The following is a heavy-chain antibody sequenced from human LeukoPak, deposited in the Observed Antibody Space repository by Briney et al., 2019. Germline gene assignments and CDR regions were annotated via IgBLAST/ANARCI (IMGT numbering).Heavy chain of an antibody. CDR3: AKGLDIVVPYYAMDV. J-gene: IGHJ6*02. Sequence: GGSLRLSCAASGFTFSSYAMSWVRQAPGKGLEWVSSISNSGGRTFYTDSVKGRFTISRDNSKNTLYLQMNSLRAEDTAVYYCAKGLDIVVPYYAMDVWGQGTTVTVSS. V-gene: IGHV3-23*01. CDR1: GFTFSSYA. CDR2: ISNSGGRT. D-gene: IGHD2-2*01.